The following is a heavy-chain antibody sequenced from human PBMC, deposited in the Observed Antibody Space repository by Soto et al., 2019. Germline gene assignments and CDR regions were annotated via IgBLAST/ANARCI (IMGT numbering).Heavy chain of an antibody. J-gene: IGHJ3*01. CDR1: GFTFSKYG. CDR3: AKLSLAYCGSDFYSPSTYETLDV. CDR2: ILYDGRKQ. D-gene: IGHD2-21*02. V-gene: IGHV3-30*18. Sequence: QVQLVESGGGVVQPGTSLRLSCVVSGFTFSKYGIHWLRQSPGKGLEWVAVILYDGRKQYYADSVKGRFTISRDNSKTPVYLQMNSLIANYTAVDYCAKLSLAYCGSDFYSPSTYETLDVWGQGTMVTVSS.